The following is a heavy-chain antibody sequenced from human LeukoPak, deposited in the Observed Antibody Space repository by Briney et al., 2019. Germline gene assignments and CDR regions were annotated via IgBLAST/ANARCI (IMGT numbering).Heavy chain of an antibody. J-gene: IGHJ5*02. CDR2: ISSSSSYI. D-gene: IGHD3-3*01. Sequence: GGSLRLSCAASGFTFSSYSMNWVRQAPGKGLEWVSSISSSSSYIYYADSVKGRFTISRDNAKNSLYLQMNSLRAEDTAVYYCARGSTFWSLEPNNWFDPWGQGTLVTVSS. V-gene: IGHV3-21*01. CDR1: GFTFSSYS. CDR3: ARGSTFWSLEPNNWFDP.